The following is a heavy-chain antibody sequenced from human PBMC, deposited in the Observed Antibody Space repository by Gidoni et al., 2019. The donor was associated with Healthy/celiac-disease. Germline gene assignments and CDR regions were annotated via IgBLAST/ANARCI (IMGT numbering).Heavy chain of an antibody. J-gene: IGHJ4*02. D-gene: IGHD3-3*01. CDR3: ARDPQTYYDFWSGYYLGPRPRTFDY. CDR2: ISAYNGNT. V-gene: IGHV1-18*01. CDR1: GYTFTSYG. Sequence: QVQLVQSGAAVKKPGASVKVSCKASGYTFTSYGISWVRQATGQGLEWMGWISAYNGNTNYAHKLQGRVTMTTDTSTSTAYMELRSLRFDDPAVYYCARDPQTYYDFWSGYYLGPRPRTFDYWGQGTLVTVSS.